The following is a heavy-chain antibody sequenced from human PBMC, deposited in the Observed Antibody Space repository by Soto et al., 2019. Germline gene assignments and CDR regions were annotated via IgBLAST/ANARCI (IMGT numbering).Heavy chain of an antibody. D-gene: IGHD3-16*01. CDR2: VSTSGGTT. Sequence: EVQLLESGGGLVQPGGSLRLSCVASGFTFSNYAMSWVRQAPGKGLEWVSSVSTSGGTTFYADSVKGRFTISSDNSENTLYLPMNSLRAADTAGYYCAKGMTVFFYDSRFTPIDFLGQGTLLTFSS. CDR3: AKGMTVFFYDSRFTPIDF. V-gene: IGHV3-23*01. J-gene: IGHJ4*02. CDR1: GFTFSNYA.